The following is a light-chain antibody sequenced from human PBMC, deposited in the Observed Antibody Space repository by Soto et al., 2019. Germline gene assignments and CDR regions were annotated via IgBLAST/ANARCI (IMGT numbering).Light chain of an antibody. CDR1: QSVSNNY. CDR3: QHYGSTPWT. Sequence: EIVLAQSPGTLSLSPGERATLSCRASQSVSNNYLAWYQQKPGQAPRLLIYGASNRATGIPDRITGSGSGTDFTLTISRLEPEDFAVYYCQHYGSTPWTFGQGTKVDIK. V-gene: IGKV3-20*01. J-gene: IGKJ1*01. CDR2: GAS.